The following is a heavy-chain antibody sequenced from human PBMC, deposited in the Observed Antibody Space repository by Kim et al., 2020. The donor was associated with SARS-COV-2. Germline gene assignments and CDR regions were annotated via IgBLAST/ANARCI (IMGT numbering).Heavy chain of an antibody. J-gene: IGHJ4*02. CDR3: ARARGWNFDY. Sequence: STYYNPSLKSRVTISVDTSKTQFSLKLSSVTAADTAVYYCARARGWNFDYWGQGTLVTVSS. V-gene: IGHV4-30-2*05. CDR2: ST. D-gene: IGHD6-19*01.